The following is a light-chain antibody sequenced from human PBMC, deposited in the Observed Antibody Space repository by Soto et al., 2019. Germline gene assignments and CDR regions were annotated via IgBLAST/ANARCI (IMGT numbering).Light chain of an antibody. CDR3: QQCYSTLN. V-gene: IGKV1-39*01. Sequence: DIHLPQSPSSLSASVGDSVTITCRASPSISSYLNWYQQKPGKAPKLLIYDASSLESGVPSRFSGSGSGTVYTLNISCLPTEDFETDDCQQCYSTLNFGSGTKVYIK. CDR2: DAS. J-gene: IGKJ3*01. CDR1: PSISSY.